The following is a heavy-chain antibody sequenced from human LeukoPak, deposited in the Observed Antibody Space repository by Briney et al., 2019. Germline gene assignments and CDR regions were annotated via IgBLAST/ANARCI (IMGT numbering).Heavy chain of an antibody. D-gene: IGHD3-22*01. CDR2: IKQDGSEK. Sequence: GGSLRLSCAVSGFSFSRYWMSWVRQAPGKGLEWVTKIKQDGSEKYYVDSVKGRFTISRDNAKNSLYLQMNSLRAEDTAVYFCASNLNYYDSSGYFDYYGMDVWGQGTTVTVSS. V-gene: IGHV3-7*01. CDR1: GFSFSRYW. J-gene: IGHJ6*02. CDR3: ASNLNYYDSSGYFDYYGMDV.